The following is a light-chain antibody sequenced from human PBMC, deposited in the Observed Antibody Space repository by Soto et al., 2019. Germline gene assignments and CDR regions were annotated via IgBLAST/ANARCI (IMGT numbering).Light chain of an antibody. V-gene: IGLV2-14*01. CDR2: EVT. J-gene: IGLJ1*01. CDR1: SSDVGSYNY. CDR3: CSYTSSTTYV. Sequence: QSVLTQSASVSGSPGQSITISCTGTSSDVGSYNYVSWYQQHPGKAPKLMIYEVTNRPSGVSNRFSGFKSGNTASLTISGLQAEDEADYYCCSYTSSTTYVFGTGTKLTVL.